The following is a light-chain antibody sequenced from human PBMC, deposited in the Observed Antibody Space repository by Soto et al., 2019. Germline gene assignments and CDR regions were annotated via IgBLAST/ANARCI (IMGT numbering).Light chain of an antibody. CDR1: SSDIGRYKY. J-gene: IGLJ1*01. V-gene: IGLV2-14*01. CDR3: SSYTDDTTYV. Sequence: QSVLTQPASVSGSPGQSITISCTGSSSDIGRYKYVSWYQQHPDKAPRLIIYEVTNRPSGVSSRFSGSKSHNTASLTISGLQAEDHADYYCSSYTDDTTYVFGTGTKVTVL. CDR2: EVT.